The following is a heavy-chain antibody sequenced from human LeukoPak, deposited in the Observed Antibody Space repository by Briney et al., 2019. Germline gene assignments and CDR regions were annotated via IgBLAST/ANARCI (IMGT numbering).Heavy chain of an antibody. J-gene: IGHJ2*01. CDR1: GFTFSTYA. V-gene: IGHV3-23*01. D-gene: IGHD3-10*01. Sequence: GGSLRLSCAASGFTFSTYAMTWVRQAPGKGLEWVSLISGTGGSTYYADSVKGRFTISRDNVKNALYLQMNNLRAEDMALYYCAKGSYTDWYFDLWGRGTLVTVSS. CDR2: ISGTGGST. CDR3: AKGSYTDWYFDL.